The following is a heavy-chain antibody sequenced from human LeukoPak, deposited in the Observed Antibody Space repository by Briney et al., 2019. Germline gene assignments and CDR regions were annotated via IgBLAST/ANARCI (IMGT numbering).Heavy chain of an antibody. CDR1: GFPFSRDA. Sequence: GGSLRLSCAASGFPFSRDAMSWVRQAPGKGLEWAPGISGSGGSTYYADSVKGRFTISRDNSKNTLYLQMNSLSAEDTAVYYCAKDLSPLYYYYGMDVWGQGTTVTVSS. J-gene: IGHJ6*02. V-gene: IGHV3-23*01. CDR2: ISGSGGST. CDR3: AKDLSPLYYYYGMDV.